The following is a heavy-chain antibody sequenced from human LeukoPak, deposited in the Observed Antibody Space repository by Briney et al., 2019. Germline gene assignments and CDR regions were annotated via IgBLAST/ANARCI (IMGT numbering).Heavy chain of an antibody. CDR2: IYPRDGST. CDR3: ARDQEGFDY. Sequence: ALVKVSCRASGYTFTSNYIHWVRQAPGQGLEWMGMIYPRDGSTSYAQKFQGRVTVTRDTSTSTVHMELSGLRSEDTAVYYCARDQEGFDYWGQGTLVTVSS. J-gene: IGHJ4*02. CDR1: GYTFTSNY. V-gene: IGHV1-46*01.